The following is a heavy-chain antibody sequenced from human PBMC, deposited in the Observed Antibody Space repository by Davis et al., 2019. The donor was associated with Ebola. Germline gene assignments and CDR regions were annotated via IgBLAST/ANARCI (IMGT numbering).Heavy chain of an antibody. CDR1: GYTFTSYD. CDR2: MNPNSGNT. J-gene: IGHJ4*02. V-gene: IGHV1-8*01. CDR3: ARGHSSGTGGDDY. Sequence: ASVQVSCMASGYTFTSYDINWVRQATCQGLEWMGWMNPNSGNTGYAQKFQGRVTMTRNTSISTAYMELSSLRSEDTAVYYCARGHSSGTGGDDYWGQGTLVTVSS. D-gene: IGHD6-19*01.